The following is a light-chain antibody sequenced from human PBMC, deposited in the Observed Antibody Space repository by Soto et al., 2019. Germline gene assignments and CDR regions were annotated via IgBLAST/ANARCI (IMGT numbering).Light chain of an antibody. V-gene: IGKV3-15*01. J-gene: IGKJ1*01. Sequence: EIVMTQSPATLSVSPGERATLSCRASQSVSSNLAWYQQKPGQAPRLLIYGASTRATGIPARFSGRGSGTEFTLTISSLLSEDFAVYYCQQYNNWPPWTFGQGTKVEIK. CDR2: GAS. CDR1: QSVSSN. CDR3: QQYNNWPPWT.